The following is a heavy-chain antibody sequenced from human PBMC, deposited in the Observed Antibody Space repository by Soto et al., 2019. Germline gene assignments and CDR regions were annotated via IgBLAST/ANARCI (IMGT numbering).Heavy chain of an antibody. J-gene: IGHJ4*02. CDR3: AKKVNSGSGSQFFDY. D-gene: IGHD3-10*01. CDR2: FRSGGDDDTT. Sequence: HPGGSLRLSCAASGFTFSSYSMSWVHQAPGKGLEWVSGFRSGGDDDTTYYADSVRGRFTISRDNSKNTLFLQMNSLRAEDTAIYYCAKKVNSGSGSQFFDYWGQGTLVTVSS. CDR1: GFTFSSYS. V-gene: IGHV3-23*01.